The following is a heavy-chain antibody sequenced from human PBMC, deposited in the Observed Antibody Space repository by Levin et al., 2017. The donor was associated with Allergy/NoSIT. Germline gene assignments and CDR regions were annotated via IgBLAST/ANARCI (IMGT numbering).Heavy chain of an antibody. V-gene: IGHV1-8*01. CDR3: ARGVPAAISRGYYYMDV. Sequence: ASVKVSCKASGYTFTSYDINWVRQATGQGLEWMGWMNPNSGNTGYAQKFQGRVTMTRNTSISTAYMELSSLRSEDTAVYYCARGVPAAISRGYYYMDVWGKGTTVTVSS. D-gene: IGHD2-2*01. J-gene: IGHJ6*03. CDR1: GYTFTSYD. CDR2: MNPNSGNT.